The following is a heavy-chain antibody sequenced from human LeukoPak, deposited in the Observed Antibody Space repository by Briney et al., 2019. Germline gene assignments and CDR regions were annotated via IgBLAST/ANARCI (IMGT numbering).Heavy chain of an antibody. Sequence: PSETLSLTCTVSGGSISSSRYYWGWIRHPPGKGLEWIGNIYYSESTYYNPSLKSRVTISVDTSKNQFSLKLSSVTAADTAVYYCAEQRRDGYNYFDYWGQGTLVTVSS. J-gene: IGHJ4*02. CDR2: IYYSEST. V-gene: IGHV4-39*01. CDR1: GGSISSSRYY. CDR3: AEQRRDGYNYFDY. D-gene: IGHD5-24*01.